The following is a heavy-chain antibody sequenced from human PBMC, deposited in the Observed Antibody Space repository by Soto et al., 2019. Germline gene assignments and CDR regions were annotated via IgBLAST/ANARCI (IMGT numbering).Heavy chain of an antibody. Sequence: SETLSLTCTVSGGSISTYYWSWIRQPAGKGLEWIGRIYASGSTYYNPSLKSRVTISVDTSKNQFSLKLSSVTAADTAVYYCARASSSNFDYWGQGTLVTVSS. CDR3: ARASSSNFDY. CDR1: GGSISTYY. J-gene: IGHJ4*02. D-gene: IGHD6-6*01. V-gene: IGHV4-4*07. CDR2: IYASGST.